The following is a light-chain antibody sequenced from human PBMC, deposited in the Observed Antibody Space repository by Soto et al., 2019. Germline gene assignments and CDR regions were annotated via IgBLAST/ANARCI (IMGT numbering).Light chain of an antibody. CDR1: SGSVSTTYY. Sequence: QAVVTQEPSFSVSPGGTVTLTCGLTSGSVSTTYYPSWYQQTPGQAPRTLIYSTNIRSSGVPDRFSGSILGNKAALTIPGAQEDDESDYHCMLYMGGGLVVFGGGTKLTVL. J-gene: IGLJ2*01. V-gene: IGLV8-61*01. CDR2: STN. CDR3: MLYMGGGLVV.